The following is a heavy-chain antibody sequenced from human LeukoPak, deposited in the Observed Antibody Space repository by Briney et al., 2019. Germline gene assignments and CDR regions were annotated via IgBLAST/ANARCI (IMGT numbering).Heavy chain of an antibody. CDR2: ISGSGGST. V-gene: IGHV3-23*01. CDR1: RFTFSSYG. Sequence: GGSLRLSCAASRFTFSSYGMSWVRQAPGKGLEWVSAISGSGGSTYYADSVKGRFTISRDNSKNTLYLQMNSLRAEDTAVYYCAKGIVGAKSGDLIDYWGQGTLVTVSS. D-gene: IGHD1-26*01. CDR3: AKGIVGAKSGDLIDY. J-gene: IGHJ4*02.